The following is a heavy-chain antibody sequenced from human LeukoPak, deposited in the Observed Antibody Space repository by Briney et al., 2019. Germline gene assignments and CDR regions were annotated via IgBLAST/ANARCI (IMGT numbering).Heavy chain of an antibody. D-gene: IGHD2/OR15-2a*01. CDR3: ARRNTADASIDF. V-gene: IGHV4-59*08. J-gene: IGHJ4*02. Sequence: SETLSLTCTVSGGSIIGHWWSWIRQPPGKGLEWIGDIFYSGSNNYNPSLKSRLSISLDTSKNQFSLKLSSVTAADTAMYYCARRNTADASIDFWGQGTLVIASS. CDR1: GGSIIGHW. CDR2: IFYSGSN.